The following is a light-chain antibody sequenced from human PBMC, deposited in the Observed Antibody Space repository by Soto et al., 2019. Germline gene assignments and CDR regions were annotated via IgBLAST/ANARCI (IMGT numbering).Light chain of an antibody. CDR3: NSYVGSNHYV. CDR2: EVT. J-gene: IGLJ1*01. V-gene: IGLV2-8*01. CDR1: ASDIGRYNY. Sequence: QSVLTQPPSASGSPGQSVTISCIGTASDIGRYNYVSWYQHHPGKAPKLIIYEVTKRPSGVPDRFSGSKSGNTASLTVSGLQAEDEADYYCNSYVGSNHYVFGTGTKVTV.